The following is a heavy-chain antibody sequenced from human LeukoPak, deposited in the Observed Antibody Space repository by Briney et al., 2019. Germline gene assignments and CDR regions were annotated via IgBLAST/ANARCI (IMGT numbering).Heavy chain of an antibody. V-gene: IGHV3-74*01. CDR3: AGGRSGTYYDY. CDR2: INSDGSNT. D-gene: IGHD1-26*01. CDR1: GFTFSSYW. Sequence: GGSLRLSCAASGFTFSSYWMHWARQAPGKGLVWVSRINSDGSNTSYADSVKGRFTISRDNAKNTLYLQMNSLRADDTAVYYCAGGRSGTYYDYWGQGALVTVSS. J-gene: IGHJ4*02.